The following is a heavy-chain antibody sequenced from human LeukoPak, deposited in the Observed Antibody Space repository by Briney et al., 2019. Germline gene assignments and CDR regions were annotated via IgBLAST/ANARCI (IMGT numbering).Heavy chain of an antibody. CDR1: GGTFSSYA. D-gene: IGHD4-17*01. Sequence: WASVKVSCTASGGTFSSYAISWVRQAPGQGPEWMGGIIPIFGTANYAQKFQGRVTITADESTSTAYMELSSLRSEDTAVYYCASVDGRRDDYGDYVDYYYGMDVWGKGTTVTVSS. CDR3: ASVDGRRDDYGDYVDYYYGMDV. CDR2: IIPIFGTA. J-gene: IGHJ6*04. V-gene: IGHV1-69*13.